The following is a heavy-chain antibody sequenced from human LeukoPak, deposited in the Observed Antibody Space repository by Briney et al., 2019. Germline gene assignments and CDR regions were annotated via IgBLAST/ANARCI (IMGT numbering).Heavy chain of an antibody. J-gene: IGHJ6*02. CDR3: AKDDGGGTNDYYYYGMDV. CDR1: GFTFSSYW. Sequence: GGSLRLSCAASGFTFSSYWMHWVRQAPGKGLVWVSRINSDGSSTSYADSVKGRFTISRDNAKNTLYLQMNSLRAEDTAVYYCAKDDGGGTNDYYYYGMDVWGQGTTVTVSS. CDR2: INSDGSST. V-gene: IGHV3-74*01. D-gene: IGHD1-7*01.